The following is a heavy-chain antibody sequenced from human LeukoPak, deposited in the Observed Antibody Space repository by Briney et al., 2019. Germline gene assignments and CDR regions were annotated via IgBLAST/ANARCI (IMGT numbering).Heavy chain of an antibody. Sequence: GGSLRLSCAASGFTFSSYAMSWVRQAPGKGLEWGSAISGSGGSTYYADSVKGRFTIFRDNSKNTLYLQMNSLRAEDTAVYYCAKDSCSSTSCRGYFDYWGQGTLVPVSS. CDR1: GFTFSSYA. V-gene: IGHV3-23*01. D-gene: IGHD2-2*01. CDR3: AKDSCSSTSCRGYFDY. J-gene: IGHJ4*02. CDR2: ISGSGGST.